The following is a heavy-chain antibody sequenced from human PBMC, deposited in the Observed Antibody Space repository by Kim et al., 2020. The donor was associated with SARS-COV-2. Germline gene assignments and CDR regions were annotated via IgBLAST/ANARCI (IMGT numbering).Heavy chain of an antibody. D-gene: IGHD3-10*02. Sequence: SETLSLTCIVSGGSISRSIYYWGWIRQPPGKGLEWVGSVYYSGTTYYSPSLKSRVTVSIDRSKNQFSLNLSSVSAADTAIYYCATGHVYVRSIDSSGVDYWGPGKLVSVSS. J-gene: IGHJ4*02. CDR3: ATGHVYVRSIDSSGVDY. CDR1: GGSISRSIYY. CDR2: VYYSGTT. V-gene: IGHV4-39*07.